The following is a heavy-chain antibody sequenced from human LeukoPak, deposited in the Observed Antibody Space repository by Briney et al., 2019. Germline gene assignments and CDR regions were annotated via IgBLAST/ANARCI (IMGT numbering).Heavy chain of an antibody. CDR1: RFTFSKYW. J-gene: IGHJ4*02. Sequence: GGSLRLSCVASRFTFSKYWINWVRQAPGKGPEWVSAISGSGGDTYYADSVKGRFTISRDNSKNTLYLQMNSLRAEDTAVYYCAKKGATTGDFDYWGQGTLVTVSS. D-gene: IGHD1-26*01. CDR2: ISGSGGDT. V-gene: IGHV3-23*01. CDR3: AKKGATTGDFDY.